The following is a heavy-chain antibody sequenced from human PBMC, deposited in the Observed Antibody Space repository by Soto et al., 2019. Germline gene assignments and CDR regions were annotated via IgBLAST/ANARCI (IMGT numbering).Heavy chain of an antibody. CDR2: INWNDDE. J-gene: IGHJ3*02. D-gene: IGHD2-15*01. CDR3: AHRHDQGGFDI. Sequence: QITLKESGPTLVKPTQTLTLTCTFSGFSLNTRAVGVGWIRQAPGKALEWLALINWNDDERYSPSLKDRLTITKDTSKNHVVLTMTNIGPVDTATYYCAHRHDQGGFDIWGQGTAVTVSS. V-gene: IGHV2-5*01. CDR1: GFSLNTRAVG.